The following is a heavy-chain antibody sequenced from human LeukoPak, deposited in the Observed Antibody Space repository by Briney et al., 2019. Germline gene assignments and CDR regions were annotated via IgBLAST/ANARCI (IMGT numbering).Heavy chain of an antibody. CDR2: IRQDGSEK. CDR3: ARTLRLGTPRAFDI. CDR1: GFTYSAYW. Sequence: GGSLRLSCAASGFTYSAYWMSWVRQAPGKGLEWLANIRQDGSEKYYVDSVKGRFTISRDNAENSLYLQMNSLRAEDTALYYCARTLRLGTPRAFDIWGRGTVVTVSS. J-gene: IGHJ3*02. V-gene: IGHV3-7*05. D-gene: IGHD1-14*01.